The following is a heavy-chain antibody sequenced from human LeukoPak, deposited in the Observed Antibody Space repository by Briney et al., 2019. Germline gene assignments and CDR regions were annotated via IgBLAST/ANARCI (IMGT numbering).Heavy chain of an antibody. CDR3: ARVWEGYSSSSDY. CDR1: GLTFSSYE. V-gene: IGHV3-48*03. Sequence: GGSLRLSCAASGLTFSSYEMNWVRQAPGKGLEWVSYISSGSTIYYADSVKGRFTISRDNAKNSLYLQMNSLRAEDTAVYYCARVWEGYSSSSDYWGQGTLVTVSS. D-gene: IGHD6-6*01. J-gene: IGHJ4*02. CDR2: ISSGSTI.